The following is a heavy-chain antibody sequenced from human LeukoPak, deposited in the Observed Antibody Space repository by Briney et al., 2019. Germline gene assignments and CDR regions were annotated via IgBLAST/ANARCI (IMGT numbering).Heavy chain of an antibody. CDR2: IYNSGRP. V-gene: IGHV4-59*08. D-gene: IGHD6-19*01. J-gene: IGHJ4*02. Sequence: SETLSLTCTVFGGSISSYYWSWIRQPPGKGLEWIGYIYNSGRPNYNPSLKSRVTISIDASKDQFSLNLSSVTAADTAVYYCARHGRGWSFDHWGQGALVTVSS. CDR3: ARHGRGWSFDH. CDR1: GGSISSYY.